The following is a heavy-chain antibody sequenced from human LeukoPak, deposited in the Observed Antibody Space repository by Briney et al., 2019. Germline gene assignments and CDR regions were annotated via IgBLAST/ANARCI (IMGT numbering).Heavy chain of an antibody. D-gene: IGHD3-10*01. CDR2: ISNSGSTI. Sequence: GGSLRLSCAASGFTFSDYYMSWIRQAPGKGLEWVSYISNSGSTIYYADSVKGRFTISRDNAKNSLYLQMNSLRAEYTAVYYCARDKIYYGWGSRRNFWGKGTTVTVSS. V-gene: IGHV3-11*04. J-gene: IGHJ6*03. CDR3: ARDKIYYGWGSRRNF. CDR1: GFTFSDYY.